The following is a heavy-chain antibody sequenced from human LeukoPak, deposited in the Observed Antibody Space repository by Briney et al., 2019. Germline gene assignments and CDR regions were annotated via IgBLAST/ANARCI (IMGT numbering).Heavy chain of an antibody. Sequence: GGSLRLSCAASGFTFSSYSMNWVRQAPGRGLEWVSYISSSSSTIYYADSVKGRFTISRDNAKNPLYLQMNSLRAEDTAVYYCARAYGDYEGRAFDIWGQGTMVTVSS. CDR2: ISSSSSTI. CDR3: ARAYGDYEGRAFDI. D-gene: IGHD4-17*01. V-gene: IGHV3-48*01. CDR1: GFTFSSYS. J-gene: IGHJ3*02.